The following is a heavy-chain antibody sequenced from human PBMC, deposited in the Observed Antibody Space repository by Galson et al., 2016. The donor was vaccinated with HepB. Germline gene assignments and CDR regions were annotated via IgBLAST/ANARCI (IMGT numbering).Heavy chain of an antibody. CDR3: AGDTPWLAGGYYYYVMDV. CDR2: TYYRSKWYN. V-gene: IGHV6-1*01. J-gene: IGHJ6*02. D-gene: IGHD6-19*01. Sequence: CAISGDSVSSNFAAWNWIRQSPSRGLEWLGKTYYRSKWYNDYAVSVKSRITINPDTSKSQFSLQLNSVTPEDTAVYYCAGDTPWLAGGYYYYVMDVWGQGTTVTVS. CDR1: GDSVSSNFAA.